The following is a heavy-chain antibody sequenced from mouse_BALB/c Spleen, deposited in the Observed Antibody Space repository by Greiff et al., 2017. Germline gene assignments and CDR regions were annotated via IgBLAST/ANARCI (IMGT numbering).Heavy chain of an antibody. D-gene: IGHD2-2*01. J-gene: IGHJ2*01. V-gene: IGHV14-3*02. Sequence: EVKLQESGAELVKPGASVKLSCTASGFNIKDTYMHWVKQRPEQGLEWIGRIDPANGNTKYDPKFQGKATITADTSSNTAYLQLSSLTSEDTAVYYCAKLWLRVDYWGQGTTLTVSS. CDR2: IDPANGNT. CDR1: GFNIKDTY. CDR3: AKLWLRVDY.